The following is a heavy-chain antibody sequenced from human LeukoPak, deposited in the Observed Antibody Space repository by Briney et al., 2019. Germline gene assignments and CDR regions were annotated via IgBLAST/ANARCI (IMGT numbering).Heavy chain of an antibody. CDR3: ARGVLTLNWFDP. Sequence: GASVKVCCKASGYSLTTYDINWVRQATGQGLEWMGWMNPNSGNTAYAQNFQGRVTMTRNTSISTAYMELSSLRSEDTAVYYCARGVLTLNWFDPWGQGTLVTVSS. V-gene: IGHV1-8*01. CDR1: GYSLTTYD. J-gene: IGHJ5*02. CDR2: MNPNSGNT. D-gene: IGHD2-8*01.